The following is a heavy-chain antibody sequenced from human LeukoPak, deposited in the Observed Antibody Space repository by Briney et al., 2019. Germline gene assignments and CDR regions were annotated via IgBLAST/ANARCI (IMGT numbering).Heavy chain of an antibody. CDR2: ISYDAGKT. J-gene: IGHJ4*02. D-gene: IGHD3-10*01. Sequence: GRSLRLSCAASGSTFSNFAMHWVRQAPGKGLEWVAGISYDAGKTYYADSVRGRFTISRDTSKNTLYLQMNGLRAEDTAVYYCARDSGRSATYFNYWGQGTLVTVSS. CDR1: GSTFSNFA. V-gene: IGHV3-30*04. CDR3: ARDSGRSATYFNY.